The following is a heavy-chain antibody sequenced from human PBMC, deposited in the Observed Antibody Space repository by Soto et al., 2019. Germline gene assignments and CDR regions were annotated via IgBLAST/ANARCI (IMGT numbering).Heavy chain of an antibody. V-gene: IGHV1-46*01. J-gene: IGHJ4*02. CDR3: ARAATAVELPYDY. CDR2: FNPRGGST. CDR1: GYTLTNYD. Sequence: QVQLVQSGAEVKKPGASVKVSCKASGYTLTNYDMHLVRQAPGQGLGWMGIFNPRGGSTSLAQKFQGRVTMTWDTSTTTVYMEVSSLTSEDTAVYYCARAATAVELPYDYGGQGTLVTVSS. D-gene: IGHD1-7*01.